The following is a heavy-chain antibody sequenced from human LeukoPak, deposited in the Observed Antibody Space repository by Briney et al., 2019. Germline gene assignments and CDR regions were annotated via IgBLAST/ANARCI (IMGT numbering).Heavy chain of an antibody. J-gene: IGHJ3*02. CDR1: GGSISSYY. CDR3: ARPSGYDPHDAFDI. CDR2: IYYSGST. D-gene: IGHD5-12*01. Sequence: SETLSLTCTVSGGSISSYYWGWIRQPPGKGLEWIGSIYYSGSTYYNPSLKSRVTISVDTSKNQFSLKLSSVTAADTAVYYCARPSGYDPHDAFDIWGQGTMVTVSS. V-gene: IGHV4-39*07.